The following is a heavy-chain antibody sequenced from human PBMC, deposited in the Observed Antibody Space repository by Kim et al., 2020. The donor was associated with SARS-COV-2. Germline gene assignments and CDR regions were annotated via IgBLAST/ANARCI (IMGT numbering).Heavy chain of an antibody. CDR3: TRGGGQLVAYGLDQ. V-gene: IGHV3-74*01. Sequence: GVLRLSCAVSGFTFSSYWMHWVRQAPGKGLVWVSRINGDGTTTTYADSVKGRFTISRDNAKNTLFLQVNSLSADDTAVYYCTRGGGQLVAYGLDQWGQG. D-gene: IGHD6-6*01. CDR2: INGDGTTT. J-gene: IGHJ4*02. CDR1: GFTFSSYW.